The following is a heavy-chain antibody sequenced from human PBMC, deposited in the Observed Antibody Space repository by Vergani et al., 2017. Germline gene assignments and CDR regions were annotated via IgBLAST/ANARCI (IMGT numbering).Heavy chain of an antibody. J-gene: IGHJ4*02. D-gene: IGHD1-1*01. CDR2: IYYSGST. Sequence: QVQLQESGPGLVKPSETLSLTCTVSGGSISSYYWSWIRQPPGKGLEWIGYIYYSGSTNYNPSLKSRVTISVDTSKNQFSLKLSSVTAADTAVYYCARDHGNRVFDYWGQGTLVTVSS. CDR3: ARDHGNRVFDY. CDR1: GGSISSYY. V-gene: IGHV4-59*01.